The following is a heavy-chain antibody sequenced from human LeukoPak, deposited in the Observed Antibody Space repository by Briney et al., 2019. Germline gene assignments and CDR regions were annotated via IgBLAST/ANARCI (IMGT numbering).Heavy chain of an antibody. CDR2: IYYSGST. V-gene: IGHV4-59*08. D-gene: IGHD3-16*01. Sequence: PSETLSLTCTVSGGSISSYYWSWIRQPPGKGLEWIGYIYYSGSTNYNPSLKSRVTISVDTSKNQCSLKLSSVTAADTAVYYCARQTLTLEAFDIWGQGTMVTVSS. CDR1: GGSISSYY. CDR3: ARQTLTLEAFDI. J-gene: IGHJ3*02.